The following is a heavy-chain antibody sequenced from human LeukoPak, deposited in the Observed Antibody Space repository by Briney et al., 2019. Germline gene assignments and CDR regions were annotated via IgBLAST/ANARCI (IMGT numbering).Heavy chain of an antibody. D-gene: IGHD3-10*01. CDR2: FDLEDGET. Sequence: GASVKVSCKVSGCTLTELSMNWVRQAPGKGLEWMGGFDLEDGETIYAQKFQGRVTMTEDTSTDTAYVELSSLRSEDTAVYYCAAGVFMGFDYGGQGTLVTVSS. J-gene: IGHJ4*02. V-gene: IGHV1-24*01. CDR1: GCTLTELS. CDR3: AAGVFMGFDY.